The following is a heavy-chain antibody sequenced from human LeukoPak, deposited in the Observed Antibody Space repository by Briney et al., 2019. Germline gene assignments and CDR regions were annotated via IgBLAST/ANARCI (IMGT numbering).Heavy chain of an antibody. CDR2: IYYSGST. D-gene: IGHD3-10*01. Sequence: SETLSLTCTVSGGSISSSYWSWIRQPPGKGLEWIGYIYYSGSTYYNPSLKSRVTISVDTSKNQFSLKLSSVTAADTAVYYCAGERRYLKSWGQGTLVTVSS. CDR1: GGSISSSY. CDR3: AGERRYLKS. V-gene: IGHV4-59*06. J-gene: IGHJ4*02.